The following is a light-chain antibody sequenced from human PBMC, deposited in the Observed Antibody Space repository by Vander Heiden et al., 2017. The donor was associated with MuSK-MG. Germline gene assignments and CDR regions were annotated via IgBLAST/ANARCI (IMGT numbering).Light chain of an antibody. CDR1: KLGDKY. CDR3: QAWDSSTGV. CDR2: QDS. J-gene: IGLJ2*01. V-gene: IGLV3-1*01. Sequence: SYELTQPPSVSVSPGQTASITCSGDKLGDKYACWYQQKPGQSPVLVIYQDSKRPAGIPERFSGSNSGNTATLTISGTQAMDEADYYCQAWDSSTGVFGGGTKLNGL.